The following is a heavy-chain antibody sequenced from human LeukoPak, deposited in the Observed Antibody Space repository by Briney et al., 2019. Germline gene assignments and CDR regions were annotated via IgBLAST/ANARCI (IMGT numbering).Heavy chain of an antibody. CDR3: ATVSGGSLDI. Sequence: ASVRVSCKASGYTFTAYYMHWVRQAPGQGLELMAWINPDRDGANYVQKFQGRVTMTRDTSIGTAYMELSRLRSDDTAMYYCATVSGGSLDIWGQGTMVTVSS. J-gene: IGHJ3*02. V-gene: IGHV1-2*02. CDR2: INPDRDGA. CDR1: GYTFTAYY. D-gene: IGHD3-16*01.